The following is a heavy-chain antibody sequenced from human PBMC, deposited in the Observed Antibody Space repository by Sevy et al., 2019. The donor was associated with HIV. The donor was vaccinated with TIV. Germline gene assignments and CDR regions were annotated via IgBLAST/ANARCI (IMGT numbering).Heavy chain of an antibody. Sequence: ASVKVSCKASGYTFTSYGISWVRQAPGQGLEWMGWISAYNGNTNYAQKLQGRVTMTTDTSTSTAYMELRSLRSDDTAVYYCASPRYSSGWYHFDYWGQGTLVTVSS. V-gene: IGHV1-18*01. CDR1: GYTFTSYG. CDR3: ASPRYSSGWYHFDY. D-gene: IGHD6-19*01. J-gene: IGHJ4*02. CDR2: ISAYNGNT.